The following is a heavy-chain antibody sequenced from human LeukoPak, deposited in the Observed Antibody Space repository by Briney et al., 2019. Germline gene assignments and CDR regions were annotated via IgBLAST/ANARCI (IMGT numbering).Heavy chain of an antibody. J-gene: IGHJ4*01. Sequence: GGSLRLSCAASGFXFSSYTINWVRQAPGKGLEWVSSIAGSSGYISYADSVKGRFTISRDNAKKSLYLQMTSLTDEDTAVYYCARDRGAYCGGDCYLGFDYWGRGTLVTVSS. V-gene: IGHV3-21*01. CDR1: GFXFSSYT. CDR2: IAGSSGYI. CDR3: ARDRGAYCGGDCYLGFDY. D-gene: IGHD2-21*02.